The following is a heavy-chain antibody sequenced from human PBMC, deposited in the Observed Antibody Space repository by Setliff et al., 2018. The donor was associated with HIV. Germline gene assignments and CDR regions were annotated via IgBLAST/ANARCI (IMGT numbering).Heavy chain of an antibody. Sequence: SVKVSCKASGYTFTSYAISWVRQAPGQGLEWMGGIIPILGIANYAQKFQGRVTITTDESTSTAYMELRSLRADDTAVYFCVRDLYDYWGQGTTVTVSS. J-gene: IGHJ4*03. D-gene: IGHD2-2*02. CDR3: VRDLYDY. CDR2: IIPILGIA. V-gene: IGHV1-69*10. CDR1: GYTFTSYA.